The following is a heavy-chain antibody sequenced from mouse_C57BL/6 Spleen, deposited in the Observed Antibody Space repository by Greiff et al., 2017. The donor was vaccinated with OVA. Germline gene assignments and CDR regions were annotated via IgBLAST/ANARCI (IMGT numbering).Heavy chain of an antibody. CDR2: INPNNGGT. J-gene: IGHJ2*01. CDR1: GYTFTDYY. CDR3: ARHPGVFDY. Sequence: VQLQQSGPELVKPGASVKISCKASGYTFTDYYMNWVKQSHGKSLEWIGDINPNNGGTSYNQKFKGKATLTVDKSSSTAYMELRSLTSEDSAVYYCARHPGVFDYWGQGTTLTVSS. V-gene: IGHV1-26*01.